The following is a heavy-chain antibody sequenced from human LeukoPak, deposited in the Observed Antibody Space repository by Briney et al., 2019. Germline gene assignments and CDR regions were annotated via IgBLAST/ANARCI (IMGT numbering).Heavy chain of an antibody. CDR3: VKGGMIVVGFFDY. V-gene: IGHV3-64D*06. Sequence: GGSLRLSCSASGFTFSSYAMHWVRQAPGKGLEYVSAISSNGGSTYYADSVKGRFTISRDNSKNTLYLQISSLRAEDTAVYYCVKGGMIVVGFFDYWGQGTLVTVSS. D-gene: IGHD3-22*01. J-gene: IGHJ4*02. CDR1: GFTFSSYA. CDR2: ISSNGGST.